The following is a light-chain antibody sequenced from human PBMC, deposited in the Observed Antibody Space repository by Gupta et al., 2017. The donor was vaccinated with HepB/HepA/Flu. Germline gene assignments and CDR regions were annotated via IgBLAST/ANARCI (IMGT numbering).Light chain of an antibody. Sequence: IVMTQSPLSLPVTPGEPASISCRSSQSRLHSNGYNYLDWYLQKPVQSPQLLIYLGSNRASGVPDRFSGSGSGTDFTLKISRVEAEDVGVYYCMQALQTPLTFGGGTKVEIK. V-gene: IGKV2-28*01. CDR1: QSRLHSNGYNY. J-gene: IGKJ4*01. CDR2: LGS. CDR3: MQALQTPLT.